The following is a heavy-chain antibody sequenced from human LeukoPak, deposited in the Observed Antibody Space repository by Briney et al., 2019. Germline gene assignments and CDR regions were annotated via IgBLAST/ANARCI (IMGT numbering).Heavy chain of an antibody. CDR2: ISGDGGIT. D-gene: IGHD5-12*01. V-gene: IGHV3-43*02. Sequence: PGGSLRLSCAAPGFTFDDCAMHWVRQAPGNSLEWVSLISGDGGITYYADSVKGRFTVSRDNSKSSLYLQMNSLRTEDTALYYCAKDSGYEALDYWGQGTLVTVSS. J-gene: IGHJ4*02. CDR1: GFTFDDCA. CDR3: AKDSGYEALDY.